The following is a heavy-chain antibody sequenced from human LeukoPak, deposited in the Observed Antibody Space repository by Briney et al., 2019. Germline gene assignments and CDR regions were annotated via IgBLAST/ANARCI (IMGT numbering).Heavy chain of an antibody. CDR2: ISTKGSYI. D-gene: IGHD3-10*01. CDR3: ARIYHYGSGVHYNPSYTDV. V-gene: IGHV3-21*01. CDR1: GFTYTSYN. J-gene: IGHJ6*03. Sequence: GGSLRLSCGASGFTYTSYNMNWVRQAPGKGLEWVSSISTKGSYIHYADSVRGRFATSRDNARNSLFLQMNSLRAEDTAVYYCARIYHYGSGVHYNPSYTDVWGKGTTVIVSS.